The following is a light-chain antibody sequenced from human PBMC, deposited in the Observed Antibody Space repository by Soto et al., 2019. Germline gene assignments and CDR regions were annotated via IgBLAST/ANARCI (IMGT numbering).Light chain of an antibody. CDR3: EHYENSPLT. CDR2: GAS. CDR1: QSLSRSY. Sequence: EIVLTQSPGILSLSPGERASLSCRASQSLSRSYVAWYHQKPGQAPKRLVYGASSRATGIPDRFSGSGSGTDFTLTISRLEPEDFAVDHCEHYENSPLTFGGGTKVEIK. V-gene: IGKV3-20*01. J-gene: IGKJ4*01.